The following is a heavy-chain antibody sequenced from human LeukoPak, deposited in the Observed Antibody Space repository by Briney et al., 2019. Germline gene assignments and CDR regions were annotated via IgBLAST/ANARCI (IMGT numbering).Heavy chain of an antibody. CDR3: AKDLGWELPAEAY. V-gene: IGHV3-23*01. Sequence: PGGSLRLSCLASGFTFRNYVMNWVRQAPGKGLEWLATIYGGGVSISYSDSVKGRFTISRDNSNNTLYLQMNSLRAEDTAIYYCAKDLGWELPAEAYWGQGTLVTVSS. CDR1: GFTFRNYV. D-gene: IGHD5-24*01. CDR2: IYGGGVSI. J-gene: IGHJ4*02.